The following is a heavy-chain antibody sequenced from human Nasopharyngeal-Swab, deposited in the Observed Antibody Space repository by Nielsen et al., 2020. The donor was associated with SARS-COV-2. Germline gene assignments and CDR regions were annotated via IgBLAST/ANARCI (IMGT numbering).Heavy chain of an antibody. V-gene: IGHV1-18*01. CDR3: ARDLTYLTGNGFDY. Sequence: WVRQAPGQGLEWMGWISAYNGNTNYAQKLQGRVTMTTDTSTSTAYMELRSLRSDDTAVYYCARDLTYLTGNGFDYWGQGTLVTVSS. D-gene: IGHD1-20*01. CDR2: ISAYNGNT. J-gene: IGHJ4*02.